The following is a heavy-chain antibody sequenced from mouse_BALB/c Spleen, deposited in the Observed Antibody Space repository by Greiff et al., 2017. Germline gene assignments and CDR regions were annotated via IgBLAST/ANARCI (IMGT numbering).Heavy chain of an antibody. CDR1: GFTFSSYA. V-gene: IGHV5-6-5*01. CDR3: ARGGGRGYDYERYYAMDY. Sequence: EVKLMESGGGLVKPGGSLKLSCAASGFTFSSYAMSWVRQTPEKRLEWVASISSGGSTYYPDSVKGRFTISRDNARNILYLQMSSLRSEDTAMYYCARGGGRGYDYERYYAMDYWGQGTSVTVSS. CDR2: ISSGGST. D-gene: IGHD2-4*01. J-gene: IGHJ4*01.